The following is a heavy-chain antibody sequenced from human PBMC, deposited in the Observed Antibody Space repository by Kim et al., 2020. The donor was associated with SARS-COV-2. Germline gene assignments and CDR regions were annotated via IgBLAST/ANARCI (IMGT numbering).Heavy chain of an antibody. CDR2: ISGSGGST. CDR1: GFTFSSYV. Sequence: GGSLRLSCAASGFTFSSYVMSWVRQAPGKGLEWVSAISGSGGSTYYADSVKGRFTISRDNSKNTLYLQMNSLRAEDTAVYYCAKDKAYYYDSSGRTRGLDVWGQGTTVTVSS. D-gene: IGHD3-22*01. V-gene: IGHV3-23*01. J-gene: IGHJ6*02. CDR3: AKDKAYYYDSSGRTRGLDV.